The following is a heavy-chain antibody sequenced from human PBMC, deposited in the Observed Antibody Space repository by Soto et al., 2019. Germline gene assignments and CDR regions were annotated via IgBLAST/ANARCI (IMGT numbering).Heavy chain of an antibody. V-gene: IGHV1-18*04. CDR3: ARDVIAAAPVGSDYGMDV. Sequence: EASVKVSCKASGYTFTSYGISWVRQAPGQGLEWMGWISAYNGNTNYAQKLQGRVTMTTDTSTSTAYMELRSLRSDDTAVYYCARDVIAAAPVGSDYGMDVWGQGTRVTVS. D-gene: IGHD6-13*01. CDR2: ISAYNGNT. J-gene: IGHJ6*02. CDR1: GYTFTSYG.